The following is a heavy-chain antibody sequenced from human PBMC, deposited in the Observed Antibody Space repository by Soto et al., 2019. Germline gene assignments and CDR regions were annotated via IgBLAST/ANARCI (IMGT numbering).Heavy chain of an antibody. CDR2: TSAYDGNT. CDR3: ARDGRDYGDYDFGY. D-gene: IGHD4-17*01. J-gene: IGHJ4*02. Sequence: QVQLVQSGGEVKKPGASVKVSCKASGYTFTTNGISWVRQAPGQGLEWMGWTSAYDGNTNYAQKFQGRVTMTTDTSTNTAYMELRSLRSDDTAVYYCARDGRDYGDYDFGYWGQGTLVTVSS. CDR1: GYTFTTNG. V-gene: IGHV1-18*01.